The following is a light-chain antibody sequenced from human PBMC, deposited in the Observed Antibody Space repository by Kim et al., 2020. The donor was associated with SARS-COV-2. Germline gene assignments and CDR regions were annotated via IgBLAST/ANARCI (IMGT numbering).Light chain of an antibody. Sequence: ASVGHSVTITSRASQGISSYLAWYQQKPGTAPKLLIYAASTLQSAVPSRFSGSGPGTDFTLTIRSLQPEDFATYYCQQLNSYPLTFGGGTKVDIK. CDR3: QQLNSYPLT. CDR2: AAS. J-gene: IGKJ4*01. CDR1: QGISSY. V-gene: IGKV1-9*01.